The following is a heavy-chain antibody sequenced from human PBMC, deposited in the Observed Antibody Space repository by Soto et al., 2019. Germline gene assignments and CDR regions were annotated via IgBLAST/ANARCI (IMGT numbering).Heavy chain of an antibody. V-gene: IGHV3-64D*08. CDR3: VKTRAILRYFDWTTSFDY. D-gene: IGHD3-9*01. J-gene: IGHJ4*02. Sequence: GGSLRLSCAASGFTFSSYAMHWVRQAPGKGLEYVSAISSNGGSTYYADSVKGRFTISRDNSKNTLYLQMSSLRAEDTAVYYCVKTRAILRYFDWTTSFDYWGQGTLVTVSS. CDR2: ISSNGGST. CDR1: GFTFSSYA.